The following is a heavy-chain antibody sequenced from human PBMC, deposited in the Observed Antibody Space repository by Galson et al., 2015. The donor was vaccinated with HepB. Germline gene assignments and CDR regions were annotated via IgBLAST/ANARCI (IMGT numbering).Heavy chain of an antibody. CDR2: ISGNGDST. Sequence: SLRLSCAASGFAFDTHAMSWVRQAPGREQEWISGISGNGDSTFYADSVKGRFTVSRDNSNSMLYLQMNSLRAEDAGLYFCAKGYGLFDSWGQGILVTVSS. J-gene: IGHJ5*01. D-gene: IGHD5-18*01. CDR1: GFAFDTHA. V-gene: IGHV3-23*01. CDR3: AKGYGLFDS.